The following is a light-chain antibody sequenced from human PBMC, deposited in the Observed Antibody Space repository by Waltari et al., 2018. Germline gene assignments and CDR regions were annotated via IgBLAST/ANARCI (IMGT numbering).Light chain of an antibody. J-gene: IGKJ1*01. CDR3: QQTSSSSPA. CDR2: AAS. CDR1: PSISTY. Sequence: DIQMTQSPSSLSASVGDRVTITCRANPSISTYVNWYQQKPEKAPKLLIYAASSLQSGAPSRSSGSGSETDFTLTLGSLQPEDFATYCCQQTSSSSPAFGQGTRM. V-gene: IGKV1-39*01.